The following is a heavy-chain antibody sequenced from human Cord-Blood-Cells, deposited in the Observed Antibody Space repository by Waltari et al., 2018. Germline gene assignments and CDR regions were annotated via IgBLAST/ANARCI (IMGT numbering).Heavy chain of an antibody. V-gene: IGHV4-34*01. CDR1: GGSLCVYY. Sequence: VQLQRWGAGPLKPSETPSLTRAAHGGSLCVYYWCWFRQPPGKGLEWIGQINHSGSANYNPSLKSRVTIAVETSKTQFSLRLSPVTAADTAVYYCASNRLYYYYGMDVWGQGTTVTVSS. CDR2: INHSGSA. J-gene: IGHJ6*02. D-gene: IGHD6-25*01. CDR3: ASNRLYYYYGMDV.